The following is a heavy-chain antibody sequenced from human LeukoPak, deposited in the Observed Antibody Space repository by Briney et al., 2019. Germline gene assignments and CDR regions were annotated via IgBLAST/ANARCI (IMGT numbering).Heavy chain of an antibody. J-gene: IGHJ4*02. CDR3: AKDQSSGSDY. CDR1: GFTFSSYG. CDR2: IWYDGSNK. V-gene: IGHV3-33*06. Sequence: PGGSLRLSCAAPGFTFSSYGMHWVRQAPGKGLERVAVIWYDGSNKYYADSVKGRFTISRDNSKNTLYLQMNSLRAEDTAVYYCAKDQSSGSDYWGQGTLVTVSS. D-gene: IGHD6-19*01.